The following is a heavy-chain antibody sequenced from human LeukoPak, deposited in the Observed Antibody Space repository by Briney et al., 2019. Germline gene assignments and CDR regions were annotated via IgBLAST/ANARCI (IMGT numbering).Heavy chain of an antibody. J-gene: IGHJ4*02. Sequence: GASVKVSCKASGYTFSSYGFSWVRQAPGQGLEWMGWINAYNGNTNYAQNLQGRVTMTTDTSTSTAYMELRSLRADDTALYFCARDWGSIKVIADYWGQGTLVTVSS. CDR3: ARDWGSIKVIADY. D-gene: IGHD7-27*01. CDR1: GYTFSSYG. CDR2: INAYNGNT. V-gene: IGHV1-18*01.